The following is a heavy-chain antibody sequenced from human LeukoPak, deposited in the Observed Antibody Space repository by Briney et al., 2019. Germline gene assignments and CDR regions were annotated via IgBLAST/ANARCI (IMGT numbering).Heavy chain of an antibody. D-gene: IGHD6-19*01. V-gene: IGHV5-10-1*01. CDR2: IDPTDSYT. Sequence: GESLKISCKGSGYIFSSYWISWVRQMPGKGLEWMGRIDPTDSYTDYSPSFQGHVTISVDRSISTAYLQWSSLKASDTAMYFCASSRAGTLKVHNWFDPWGQGSLVTVSS. CDR3: ASSRAGTLKVHNWFDP. J-gene: IGHJ5*02. CDR1: GYIFSSYW.